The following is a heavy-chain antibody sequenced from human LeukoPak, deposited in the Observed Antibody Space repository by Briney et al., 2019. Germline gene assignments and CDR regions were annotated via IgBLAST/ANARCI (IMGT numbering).Heavy chain of an antibody. CDR2: IYYSGST. J-gene: IGHJ5*02. V-gene: IGHV4-59*01. Sequence: PSETLSLTCTVSGGSISSYCWNWIRQPPGKGLEWNGYIYYSGSTNYNPSPKSRVTISVDTSKNQFSLKLSSGTAADTAVYYCARGVRWFGELSDWFDPWGQGTLVTVSS. CDR3: ARGVRWFGELSDWFDP. CDR1: GGSISSYC. D-gene: IGHD3-10*01.